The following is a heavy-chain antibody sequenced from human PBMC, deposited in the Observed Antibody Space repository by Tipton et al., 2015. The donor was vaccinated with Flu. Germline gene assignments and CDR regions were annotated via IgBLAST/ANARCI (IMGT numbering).Heavy chain of an antibody. V-gene: IGHV1-69*01. CDR3: ARVNSIYGVGLSGSMDV. Sequence: QVQLVQSGAEVKKPGSSVKVSCKASGGTFRNFASGDTSSNFAINWVRQAPGQGPEWMGGIIPMFGAATYALKIQGRVTITADESTNTAYMELNSLTYEDTAVYYCARVNSIYGVGLSGSMDVWGQGTTVTVSS. J-gene: IGHJ6*02. CDR2: IIPMFGAA. D-gene: IGHD3-3*01. CDR1: GGTFRNFASGDTSSNFA.